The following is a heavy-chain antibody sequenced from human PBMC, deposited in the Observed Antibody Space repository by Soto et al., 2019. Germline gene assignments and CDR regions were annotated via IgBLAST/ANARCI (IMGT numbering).Heavy chain of an antibody. D-gene: IGHD3-3*02. CDR3: ARVFEGSSFSTAPDY. J-gene: IGHJ4*02. CDR1: GYSFTTYW. V-gene: IGHV5-10-1*01. CDR2: IDPSDSYT. Sequence: GESLKISCKGSGYSFTTYWISWVRQMPGKGLEWMGRIDPSDSYTNYSPSFQGHVTISADKSISTAYLQWSSLKASDTAMYYCARVFEGSSFSTAPDYWGQGTLVTVSS.